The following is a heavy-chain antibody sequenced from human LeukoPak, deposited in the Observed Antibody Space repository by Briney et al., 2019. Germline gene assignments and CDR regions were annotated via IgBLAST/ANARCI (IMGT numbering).Heavy chain of an antibody. CDR2: IYISGTT. J-gene: IGHJ6*03. D-gene: IGHD3-10*01. CDR1: GGSISSYY. V-gene: IGHV4-4*07. CDR3: SRRGDYMDV. Sequence: SETLSLTCTVSGGSISSYYWNWIRQPAGKALEWIGRIYISGTTNYNPSLKSRVAMSVDTSKNQFSLKLSSMTAADTAIYYCSRRGDYMDVWGKGTTVTVSS.